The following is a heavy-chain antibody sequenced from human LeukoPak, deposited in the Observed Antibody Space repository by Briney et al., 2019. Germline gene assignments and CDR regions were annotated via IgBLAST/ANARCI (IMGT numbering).Heavy chain of an antibody. CDR3: ASTVVNNWFDP. CDR2: IHYSGST. D-gene: IGHD3-22*01. Sequence: SETLSLTCTVSGGSISSGGYYWSWIRQHPGKGLEWIGHIHYSGSTYYNSSLKSRVTISVDTSKNQFSLKLSAVTAADTAVYYCASTVVNNWFDPWGQGTLVTVSS. J-gene: IGHJ5*02. V-gene: IGHV4-31*03. CDR1: GGSISSGGYY.